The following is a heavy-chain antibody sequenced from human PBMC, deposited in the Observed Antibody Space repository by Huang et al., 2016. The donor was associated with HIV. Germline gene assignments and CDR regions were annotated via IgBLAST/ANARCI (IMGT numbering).Heavy chain of an antibody. J-gene: IGHJ4*02. D-gene: IGHD5-18*01. Sequence: EVHLVESGGGLVQPGGSLRLSCAASAFTFSNYWMHWVRQVPGKGLVWVSRMDNDGSITTYADSVKGRFTISRDNDKNTVFLQMNSLRVEDTAVYYCVRVGGYSSPLGYWGQGTLVTVSS. CDR2: MDNDGSIT. V-gene: IGHV3-74*01. CDR3: VRVGGYSSPLGY. CDR1: AFTFSNYW.